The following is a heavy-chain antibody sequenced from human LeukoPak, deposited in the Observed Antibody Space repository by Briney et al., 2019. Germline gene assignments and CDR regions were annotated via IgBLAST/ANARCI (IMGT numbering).Heavy chain of an antibody. CDR3: AKDRGYYFDY. CDR1: GFTFSSYG. D-gene: IGHD3-10*01. CDR2: IRYDGSKK. Sequence: GGSLRLSCAASGFTFSSYGMHWVRQAPGKGLEWVTFIRYDGSKKYYADSGKGRFTISRDNSKNTLYLQMNSLRAEDTAVYYCAKDRGYYFDYWGQGTLVTVSS. V-gene: IGHV3-30*02. J-gene: IGHJ4*02.